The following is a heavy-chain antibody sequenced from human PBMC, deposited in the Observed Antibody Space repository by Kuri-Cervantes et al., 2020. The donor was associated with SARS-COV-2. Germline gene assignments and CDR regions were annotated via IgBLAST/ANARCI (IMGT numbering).Heavy chain of an antibody. CDR2: MNPNSGGA. CDR1: GYTFTDYY. Sequence: ASVKVSCKASGYTFTDYYMHWVRQAPGQGLEWMGWMNPNSGGANSAQKFQGWVIMTRHTSITTAYMELSRLRSDDTAVYYCARGPSWNYIWGTYRGGWDTFDIWGQGTMVTVSS. J-gene: IGHJ3*02. V-gene: IGHV1-2*04. CDR3: ARGPSWNYIWGTYRGGWDTFDI. D-gene: IGHD3-16*02.